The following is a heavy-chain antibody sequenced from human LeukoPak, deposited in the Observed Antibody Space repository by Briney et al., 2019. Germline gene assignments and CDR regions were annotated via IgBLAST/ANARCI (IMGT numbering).Heavy chain of an antibody. CDR3: GGSCPFDY. CDR1: GFTFSTYS. D-gene: IGHD2-15*01. J-gene: IGHJ4*02. V-gene: IGHV3-48*01. CDR2: IISGSNTI. Sequence: GGSLRLSCAASGFTFSTYSMNWVRQAPGKGLEWISYIISGSNTIYYSDSVKGRFTISRDNAKNSLYLQMNSLRAEDTAVYCSGGSCPFDYWGQGTLVTVSS.